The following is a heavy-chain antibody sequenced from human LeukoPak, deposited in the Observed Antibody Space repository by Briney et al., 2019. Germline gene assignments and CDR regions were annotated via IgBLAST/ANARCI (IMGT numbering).Heavy chain of an antibody. CDR3: ASGDTVAGPFDY. V-gene: IGHV1-3*01. CDR2: INAGNGNT. CDR1: GYTFTSYA. Sequence: ASVKVSCKASGYTFTSYAMHWVRQAPGQRLEWMGWINAGNGNTKYSQKFQGRVTITRDTSASTAYMELSSLRSEDTAVYYCASGDTVAGPFDYWGQGTLVTVSS. D-gene: IGHD5-12*01. J-gene: IGHJ4*02.